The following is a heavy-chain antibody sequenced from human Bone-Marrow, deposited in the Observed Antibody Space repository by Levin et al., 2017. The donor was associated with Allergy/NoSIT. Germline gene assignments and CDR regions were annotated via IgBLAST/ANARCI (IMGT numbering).Heavy chain of an antibody. V-gene: IGHV4-59*01. CDR3: ARMKYGDYPDY. D-gene: IGHD4-17*01. J-gene: IGHJ4*01. CDR1: GDSISPYY. Sequence: SETLSLTCNVSGDSISPYYWSWIRQPPGKGLEWMGYVYYNGKTNYSPSLKSRVSISVDTSKNQFSLKLSFVTAADTAVYYCARMKYGDYPDYWGQGTLVTVSA. CDR2: VYYNGKT.